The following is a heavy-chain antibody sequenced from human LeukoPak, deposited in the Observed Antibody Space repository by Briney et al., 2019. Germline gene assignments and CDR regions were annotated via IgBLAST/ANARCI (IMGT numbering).Heavy chain of an antibody. D-gene: IGHD2-2*01. Sequence: PGGSLRLSCAASGFTFSSYSMNWVRQAPGKGLEWVSYISSSSSTIYYADSVKGRFTISRDNAKNSLYLQMNSLRAEDTAVYYCARASLADYYYYYGMDVWGQGTTVTVSS. CDR1: GFTFSSYS. V-gene: IGHV3-48*01. J-gene: IGHJ6*02. CDR2: ISSSSSTI. CDR3: ARASLADYYYYYGMDV.